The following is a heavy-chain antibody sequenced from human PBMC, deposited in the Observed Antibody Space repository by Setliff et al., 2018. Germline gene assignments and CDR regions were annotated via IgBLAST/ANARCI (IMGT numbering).Heavy chain of an antibody. CDR3: ARIKSSLVRGVISAFDI. Sequence: EASVKVSCKASGYTFTSYAMHWVRQAPGQRLEWMGWINTGNGNTKYSQQFQGRVTITRDTSANTAYMELSSLRSEDTAVYYCARIKSSLVRGVISAFDIWGQGTMVTVSS. CDR1: GYTFTSYA. D-gene: IGHD3-10*01. J-gene: IGHJ3*02. V-gene: IGHV1-3*04. CDR2: INTGNGNT.